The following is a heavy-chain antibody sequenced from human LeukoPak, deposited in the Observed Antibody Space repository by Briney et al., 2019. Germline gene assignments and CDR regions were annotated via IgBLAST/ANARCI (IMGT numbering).Heavy chain of an antibody. CDR3: ARGNSDYYLDY. J-gene: IGHJ4*02. D-gene: IGHD3-22*01. CDR2: INPSGGST. CDR1: GYTFSHYY. V-gene: IGHV1-46*01. Sequence: ASVKVSCKASGYTFSHYYMHWVRQSPGQGLEWMGIINPSGGSTGYAQKFQGRVTMTRDTSTSTVYMELSSLRSEDTAVYYCARGNSDYYLDYWGQGILVTVSS.